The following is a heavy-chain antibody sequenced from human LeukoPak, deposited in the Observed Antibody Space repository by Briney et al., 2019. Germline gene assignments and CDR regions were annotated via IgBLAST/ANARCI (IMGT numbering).Heavy chain of an antibody. D-gene: IGHD2-2*01. Sequence: GGSLRLSCAAPGFTLSDYYLSWIRQAPGKGLEWVSYISNSGSTIYYAASVKGRFTISRDNAKNSLYLQMNSLRAEDTAVYYCAREYCRSTSCYGYPDYWGQGALVTVSS. CDR1: GFTLSDYY. CDR2: ISNSGSTI. V-gene: IGHV3-11*01. J-gene: IGHJ4*02. CDR3: AREYCRSTSCYGYPDY.